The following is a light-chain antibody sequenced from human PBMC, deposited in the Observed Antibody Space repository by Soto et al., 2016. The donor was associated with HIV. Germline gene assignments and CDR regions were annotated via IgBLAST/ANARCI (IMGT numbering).Light chain of an antibody. V-gene: IGLV3-19*01. CDR1: SLRSYY. Sequence: SSELTQDPAVSVALGQTVRITCQGDSLRSYYASWYQQKPGQAPILVIYGKNNRPSGIPDRFSGSSSGNTASLTITGAQAEDEADYYCNSRDISSNHVIFGGGTKLTVL. CDR2: GKN. CDR3: NSRDISSNHVI. J-gene: IGLJ2*01.